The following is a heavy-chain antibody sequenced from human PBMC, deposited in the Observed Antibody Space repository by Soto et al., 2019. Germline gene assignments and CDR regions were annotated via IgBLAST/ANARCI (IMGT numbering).Heavy chain of an antibody. V-gene: IGHV1-2*04. Sequence: GGPVKVSCKASGYTFTGYYMHWVRQAPGQGLEWMGWINPNSGGTNYAQKFQGWVTMTRDTSISTAYMELSRLRSDDTAVYYCAIDFWSGPAALFSYWGQGTLVTVSS. CDR2: INPNSGGT. J-gene: IGHJ4*02. D-gene: IGHD3-3*01. CDR3: AIDFWSGPAALFSY. CDR1: GYTFTGYY.